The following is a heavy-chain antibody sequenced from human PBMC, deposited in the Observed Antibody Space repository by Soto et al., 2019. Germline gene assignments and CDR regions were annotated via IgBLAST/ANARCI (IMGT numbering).Heavy chain of an antibody. Sequence: GGSLRLSCAASGFTFSSYWMSWVRQAPGKGLEWVANIKQDGSEKYYVDSVKGRFTISRDNAKNSLYLQMNSPRAEDTAVYYCARKDTAMGQYYFDYWGQGTLVTVSS. CDR1: GFTFSSYW. CDR3: ARKDTAMGQYYFDY. J-gene: IGHJ4*02. V-gene: IGHV3-7*01. CDR2: IKQDGSEK. D-gene: IGHD5-18*01.